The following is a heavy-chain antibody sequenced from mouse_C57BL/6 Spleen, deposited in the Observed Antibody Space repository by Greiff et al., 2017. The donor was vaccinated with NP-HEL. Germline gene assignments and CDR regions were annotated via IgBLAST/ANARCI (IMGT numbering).Heavy chain of an antibody. Sequence: VQLQQSGAELVKPGASVMMSCKASGYNFTSYWITWVKQRPGQGLAWIGDIYPGSGSTNYNEKFKSKATLTVDTSSSPAYMQLSSLTSEDSAVYYCARYGNCCDYWGKSTTLTVAS. CDR2: IYPGSGST. D-gene: IGHD2-10*02. CDR1: GYNFTSYW. V-gene: IGHV1-55*01. CDR3: ARYGNCCDY. J-gene: IGHJ2*01.